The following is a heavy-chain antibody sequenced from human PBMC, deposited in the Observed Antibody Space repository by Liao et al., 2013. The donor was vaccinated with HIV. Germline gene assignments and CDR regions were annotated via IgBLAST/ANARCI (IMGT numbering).Heavy chain of an antibody. V-gene: IGHV4-59*04. CDR1: GGSISSYY. D-gene: IGHD3-9*01. CDR3: ARVGMTTITGYYYYIDV. J-gene: IGHJ6*03. Sequence: QVQLQESGPGLVKPSETLSLTCTVSGGSISSYYWTWIRQPPGKGLEWIGSIYYSGTTYYNPSLRGRVTLSVDTSKNHLSLRLNSVTAADTAVYYCARVGMTTITGYYYYIDVWGERTDGHRLL. CDR2: IYYSGTT.